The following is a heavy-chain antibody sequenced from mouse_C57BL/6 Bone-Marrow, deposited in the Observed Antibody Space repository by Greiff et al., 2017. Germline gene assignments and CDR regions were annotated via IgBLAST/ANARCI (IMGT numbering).Heavy chain of an antibody. CDR3: ARWGYFGSGAY. J-gene: IGHJ3*01. Sequence: QVQLQQSGAELARPGASVKLSCKASGYTFTSYGISWVKQRTGQGLEWIGEIYPRSGNTYYNEKFKGKATLTADKSSSTAYMELRSLTSEDSAVXFYARWGYFGSGAYWGQGTLVTVSA. D-gene: IGHD1-1*01. V-gene: IGHV1-81*01. CDR2: IYPRSGNT. CDR1: GYTFTSYG.